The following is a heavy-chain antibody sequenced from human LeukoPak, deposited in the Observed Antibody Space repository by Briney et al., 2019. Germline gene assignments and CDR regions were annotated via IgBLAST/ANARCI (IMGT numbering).Heavy chain of an antibody. Sequence: SETLSLTCTVSGGSISSSSYYWGWIRQPPGKGLEWIGSIYYSGSTYYNPSLKSRVTIPVDTSKNQFSLKLSSVTAADTAVYYCARRMGMVAATFDYWGQGTLVTVSS. V-gene: IGHV4-39*01. CDR2: IYYSGST. CDR1: GGSISSSSYY. J-gene: IGHJ4*02. CDR3: ARRMGMVAATFDY. D-gene: IGHD2-15*01.